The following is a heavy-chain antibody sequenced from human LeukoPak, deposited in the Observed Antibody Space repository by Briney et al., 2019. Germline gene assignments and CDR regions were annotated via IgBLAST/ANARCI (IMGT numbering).Heavy chain of an antibody. CDR3: AKGSSSSRPYYFDY. J-gene: IGHJ4*02. CDR1: GFTFSSYS. CDR2: ITGSGGST. Sequence: GGSLRLSCAASGFTFSSYSMNWVRQAPGKGLEWVSAITGSGGSTYYADSVKGRFTISRDNSKNTLYLQMNSLRAEDTAMYYCAKGSSSSRPYYFDYWGQGILVTVSS. V-gene: IGHV3-23*01. D-gene: IGHD6-6*01.